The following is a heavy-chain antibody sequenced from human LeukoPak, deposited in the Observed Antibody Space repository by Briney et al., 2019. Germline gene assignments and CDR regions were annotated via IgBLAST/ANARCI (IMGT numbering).Heavy chain of an antibody. V-gene: IGHV4-34*01. CDR1: GGSFSGYY. CDR2: INHSGST. J-gene: IGHJ6*03. Sequence: SETLSLTCAVYGGSFSGYYWSWIRQPPGEGLEWIGEINHSGSTNYNPSLKSRVTISVDTSKNQFSLKLSSVTAADTAVYYCARGQRGVYATYCYYYMDVWGKGTTVTVSS. CDR3: ARGQRGVYATYCYYYMDV. D-gene: IGHD2-8*01.